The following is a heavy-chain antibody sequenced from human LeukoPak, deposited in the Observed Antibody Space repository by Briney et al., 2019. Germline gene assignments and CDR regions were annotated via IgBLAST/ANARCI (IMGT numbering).Heavy chain of an antibody. D-gene: IGHD2-8*02. Sequence: SETLSLTCTVSGVSMSDYYWSWIRQPPGKGLEWIGCIYYSGRTDYNPSLKSRVTMSVDTSKNQFSLKLRSVTAADTAVYYCARVASTGPFDYWGQGTLVTVSS. CDR2: IYYSGRT. J-gene: IGHJ4*02. V-gene: IGHV4-59*01. CDR1: GVSMSDYY. CDR3: ARVASTGPFDY.